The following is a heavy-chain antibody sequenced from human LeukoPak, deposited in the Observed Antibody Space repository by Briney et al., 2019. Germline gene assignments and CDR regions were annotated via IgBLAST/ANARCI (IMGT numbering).Heavy chain of an antibody. CDR1: GFSFIGHW. D-gene: IGHD1-26*01. Sequence: GGSLRLSCVGSGFSFIGHWMTWVRQAPGKGLEWVANMKQDVSETYYVDSVKGRFTISRDNAKNSLYLQMDSLRAQDTAVYYCGGVSYGSTGYFFDYCGQGSLVAVSS. V-gene: IGHV3-7*01. CDR2: MKQDVSET. J-gene: IGHJ4*02. CDR3: GGVSYGSTGYFFDY.